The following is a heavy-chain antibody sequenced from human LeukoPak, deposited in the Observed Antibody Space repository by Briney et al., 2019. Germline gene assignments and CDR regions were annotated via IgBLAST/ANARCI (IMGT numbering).Heavy chain of an antibody. J-gene: IGHJ4*02. CDR2: IYYSGST. D-gene: IGHD3-3*01. V-gene: IGHV4-39*01. CDR1: GGSISSSSYY. CDR3: ARRLTYYDFWSGYYKPTYFDY. Sequence: KPSETLSLTCTVSGGSISSSSYYWGWIRQPPGKGLEWIGSIYYSGSTYYNPSLKSRVTISVDTSKNQFSLKLSSVTAADTAVYYCARRLTYYDFWSGYYKPTYFDYWGQGTLVTVSS.